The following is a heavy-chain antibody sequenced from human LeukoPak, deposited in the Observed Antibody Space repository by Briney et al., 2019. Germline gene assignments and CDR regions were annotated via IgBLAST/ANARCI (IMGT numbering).Heavy chain of an antibody. CDR1: GYSFTSYW. CDR2: IDPSDSYT. CDR3: ARQYGSGSYQSPL. J-gene: IGHJ4*02. V-gene: IGHV5-10-1*01. D-gene: IGHD3-10*01. Sequence: GESLKISCEGSGYSFTSYWINWLRQMPGKGLEWMGRIDPSDSYTNYSPSFQGHVTISADKSVSTAYLQWSSLKASDTAMYYCARQYGSGSYQSPLWGQGTLVTVSS.